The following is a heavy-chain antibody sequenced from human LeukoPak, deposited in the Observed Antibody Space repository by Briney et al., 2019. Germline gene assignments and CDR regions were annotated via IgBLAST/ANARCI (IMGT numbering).Heavy chain of an antibody. Sequence: GGSLRLSCAASGFTFSSYWMHWVRQAPGKGLVWVSRINNDGSSTNYADSVKGRFTISRDNAKNSLYLQMNSLRAEDTAVYYCARVSGYDYVDNWGQGTLVTVSS. D-gene: IGHD5-12*01. CDR3: ARVSGYDYVDN. V-gene: IGHV3-74*01. CDR2: INNDGSST. CDR1: GFTFSSYW. J-gene: IGHJ4*02.